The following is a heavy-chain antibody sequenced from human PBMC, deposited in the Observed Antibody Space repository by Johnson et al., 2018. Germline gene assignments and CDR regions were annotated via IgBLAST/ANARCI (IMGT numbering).Heavy chain of an antibody. D-gene: IGHD4-23*01. CDR2: IRSKANNYAP. CDR1: GFTFSGSA. Sequence: EVQLLESGGGLVQPGGSLKLSCAASGFTFSGSAMHWVRQASGKGLEWVGRIRSKANNYAPAYAASVKGRFTVSRDDSKNTLYLQMNSLRAEDTAVYYCARDVGRWNDAFDSWGQGTMVTVS. V-gene: IGHV3-73*02. CDR3: ARDVGRWNDAFDS. J-gene: IGHJ3*02.